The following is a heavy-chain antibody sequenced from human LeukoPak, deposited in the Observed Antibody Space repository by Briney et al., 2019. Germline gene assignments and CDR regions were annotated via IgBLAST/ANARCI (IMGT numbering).Heavy chain of an antibody. V-gene: IGHV1-69*04. CDR2: IIPILGIA. CDR1: GGTFSSYA. J-gene: IGHJ3*02. D-gene: IGHD3-10*01. CDR3: ASGPFSSLDAFDI. Sequence: ASVTVSCKASGGTFSSYAISWVRQAPGQGLEWMGRIIPILGIANYAQKFQGRVTITADKSTSTAYMELSSLRSEDTAVYYCASGPFSSLDAFDIWGQGTMVTVSS.